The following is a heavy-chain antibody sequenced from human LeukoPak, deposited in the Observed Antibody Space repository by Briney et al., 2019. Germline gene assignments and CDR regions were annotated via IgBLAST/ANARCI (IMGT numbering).Heavy chain of an antibody. Sequence: SVTLSLTCTVSGGSISSSSYFWGGIRQPPGKGLEWFGSIYYSGSTYYNPSLKSRVTISVDTSKSQCSLKLSSVTAADTAVYYCARERHYYDSHDACDIWGQGTMVTVSS. CDR3: ARERHYYDSHDACDI. D-gene: IGHD3-22*01. V-gene: IGHV4-39*07. CDR2: IYYSGST. CDR1: GGSISSSSYF. J-gene: IGHJ3*02.